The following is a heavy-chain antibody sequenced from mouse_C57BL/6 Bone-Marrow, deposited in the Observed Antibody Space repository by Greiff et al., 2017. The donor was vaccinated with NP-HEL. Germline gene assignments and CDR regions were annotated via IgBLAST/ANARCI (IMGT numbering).Heavy chain of an antibody. CDR1: GFTFSSYG. V-gene: IGHV5-6*01. J-gene: IGHJ3*01. CDR2: ISSGGSYT. Sequence: EVKVVESGGDLVKPGGSLKLSCAASGFTFSSYGMSWVRQTPDKRLEWVATISSGGSYTYYPDSVKGRFTISRDNAKNTLYLQMSSLKSEDTAMYYCAIPYDYDVAWFAYWGQGTLVTVSA. D-gene: IGHD2-4*01. CDR3: AIPYDYDVAWFAY.